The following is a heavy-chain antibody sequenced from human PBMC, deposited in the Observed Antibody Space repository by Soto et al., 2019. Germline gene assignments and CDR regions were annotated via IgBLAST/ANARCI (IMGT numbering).Heavy chain of an antibody. D-gene: IGHD3-22*01. V-gene: IGHV1-69*06. CDR2: IIPIFGTA. Sequence: SVKVSCRASGGTFSSYAISWVRQAPGQGLEWMGGIIPIFGTANYAQKFQGRVTITADKSTSTAYMELSSLRSEDTAVYYCAREVMYYDSSGYYFDYWGQGTLVTVSS. J-gene: IGHJ4*02. CDR1: GGTFSSYA. CDR3: AREVMYYDSSGYYFDY.